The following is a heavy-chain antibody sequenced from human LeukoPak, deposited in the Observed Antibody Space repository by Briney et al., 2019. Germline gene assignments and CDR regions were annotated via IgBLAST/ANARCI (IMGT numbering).Heavy chain of an antibody. V-gene: IGHV3-43*01. Sequence: GGSLRPSCAASGFTFDDFTMHWVRQAPGKSLEWLSLINWDGFITYYADSVKGRFTVSRDNNKNSLYLQLKSLRPADTGFYYCIKDIGSGWCYFDKWGQGTLVTVSS. CDR2: INWDGFIT. CDR1: GFTFDDFT. D-gene: IGHD6-19*01. CDR3: IKDIGSGWCYFDK. J-gene: IGHJ4*02.